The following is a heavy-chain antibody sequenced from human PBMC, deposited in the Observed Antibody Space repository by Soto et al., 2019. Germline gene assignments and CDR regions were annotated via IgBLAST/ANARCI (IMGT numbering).Heavy chain of an antibody. Sequence: GGSLRLSCAASGFTFSSYAMSWVRQAPGKGLEWVSAISGSGGSTYYADSVKGRFTISRDNSKNTLYLQMNSLRDEDTAVYYCAKDPDSGSYHRWFDPWGQGTLVTVSS. CDR2: ISGSGGST. CDR3: AKDPDSGSYHRWFDP. CDR1: GFTFSSYA. V-gene: IGHV3-23*01. J-gene: IGHJ5*02. D-gene: IGHD1-26*01.